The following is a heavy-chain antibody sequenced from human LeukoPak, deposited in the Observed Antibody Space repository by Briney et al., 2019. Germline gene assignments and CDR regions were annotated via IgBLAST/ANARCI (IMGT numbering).Heavy chain of an antibody. J-gene: IGHJ4*02. CDR3: ARTRGYSYGYDFDY. CDR1: GGSINSGAHY. Sequence: SQTLSLTCTVPGGSINSGAHYWSWIRQPPGKGLEWIGYIYYSGSTNYNPSLKSRVTISVDTSKNQFSLKLSSVTAADTAVYYCARTRGYSYGYDFDYWGQGTLVTVSS. D-gene: IGHD5-18*01. V-gene: IGHV4-61*08. CDR2: IYYSGST.